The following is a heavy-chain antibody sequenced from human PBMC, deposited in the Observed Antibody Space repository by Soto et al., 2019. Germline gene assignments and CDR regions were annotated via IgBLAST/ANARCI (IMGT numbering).Heavy chain of an antibody. CDR1: GGTFSTYT. Sequence: QVQLVQSGAEVKKPGSSVKVSCKASGGTFSTYTISWVRQAPGQGLEWLGRIIPLFGLPNHAQKFQDRVTITADKSTDTANLERNSLRPEDTAVYYCAFDVQTGVVYFDNWGQGALVTVSS. D-gene: IGHD1-1*01. J-gene: IGHJ4*02. V-gene: IGHV1-69*02. CDR2: IIPLFGLP. CDR3: AFDVQTGVVYFDN.